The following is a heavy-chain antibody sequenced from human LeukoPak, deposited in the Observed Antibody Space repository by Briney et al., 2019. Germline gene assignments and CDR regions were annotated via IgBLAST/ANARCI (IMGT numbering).Heavy chain of an antibody. V-gene: IGHV4-34*01. J-gene: IGHJ4*02. CDR2: INHSGST. CDR1: GGSFSGYY. Sequence: PSETLSLTCAVYGGSFSGYYWSWIRQPPGKGLEWIGEINHSGSTNYNPSLKSRVSISVDKSKNQFSLKLSSVTAADTAVYYCAMRGAYSSTFDYWGQGTLVTVSS. CDR3: AMRGAYSSTFDY. D-gene: IGHD6-13*01.